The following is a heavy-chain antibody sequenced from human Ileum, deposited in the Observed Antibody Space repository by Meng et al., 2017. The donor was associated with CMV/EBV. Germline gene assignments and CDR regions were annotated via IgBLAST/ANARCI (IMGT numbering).Heavy chain of an antibody. CDR1: RGSISTGSYY. D-gene: IGHD2-2*01. CDR2: IYYNGNT. CDR3: ASEPANSSTWHLDS. V-gene: IGHV4-30-4*01. J-gene: IGHJ4*02. Sequence: SRGSISTGSYYWNWIRQSPGKGLEWIGSIYYNGNTYFNPSLKGRLTLSIDTSDNQFFLNLESVTAADTAVYFCASEPANSSTWHLDSWGQGTLVTVSS.